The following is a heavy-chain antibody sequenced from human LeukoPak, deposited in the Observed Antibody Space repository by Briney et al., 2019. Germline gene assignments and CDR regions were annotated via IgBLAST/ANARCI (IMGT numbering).Heavy chain of an antibody. CDR3: ARGRSITLLRGIAMSDGFDI. V-gene: IGHV3-21*01. J-gene: IGHJ3*02. Sequence: PGGSLRLSCAASGFTFSNYGMNWVRQAPGKGLEWVSFTDTSGNYIYYGDSVKGRFTISRDNAKNLVFLQMNGLRAEDTAVYYCARGRSITLLRGIAMSDGFDIWGQGAMVAVSS. CDR2: TDTSGNYI. CDR1: GFTFSNYG. D-gene: IGHD3-10*01.